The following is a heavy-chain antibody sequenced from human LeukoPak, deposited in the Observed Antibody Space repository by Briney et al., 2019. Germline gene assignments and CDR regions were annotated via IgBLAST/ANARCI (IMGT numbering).Heavy chain of an antibody. CDR3: STLTSRGLSDS. V-gene: IGHV3-15*07. CDR1: GFTFTNAW. J-gene: IGHJ4*02. D-gene: IGHD1-20*01. Sequence: GGSLRLSCAASGFTFTNAWMNWVRQAPGKGLEWVGRIKSKADGGTIDYAAPVKGRFTFSRDDSKNMLYLQMNSLKSEDTAVYYCSTLTSRGLSDSWGQGALVTVSS. CDR2: IKSKADGGTI.